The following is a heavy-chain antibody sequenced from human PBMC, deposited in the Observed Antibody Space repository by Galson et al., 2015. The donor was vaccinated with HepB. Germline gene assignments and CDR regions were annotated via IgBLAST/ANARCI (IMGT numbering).Heavy chain of an antibody. CDR1: GFTFSSYA. Sequence: SLRLSCAASGFTFSSYAMSWVRQAPGKGLEWVSAISGSGGSTYYADSVKGRFTISRDNSKNTLYLQMNSLRAEDTAVYYCAKRGLDVLQLHYGSGSPSVWWFDPWGQGTLVTVSS. V-gene: IGHV3-23*01. CDR3: AKRGLDVLQLHYGSGSPSVWWFDP. J-gene: IGHJ5*02. D-gene: IGHD3-10*01. CDR2: ISGSGGST.